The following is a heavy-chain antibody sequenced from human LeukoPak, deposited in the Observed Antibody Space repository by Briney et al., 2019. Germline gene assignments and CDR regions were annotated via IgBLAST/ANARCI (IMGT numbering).Heavy chain of an antibody. J-gene: IGHJ6*03. D-gene: IGHD2-8*01. V-gene: IGHV3-21*01. CDR2: ISSSSSYI. Sequence: GGSLRLSCAASGFTFSSYSMNWVRQAPGEGLEWVSSISSSSSYIYYADSVKGRFTISRDNAKNSLYLQMNSLRAEDTAVYYCARVGDIVLMYYYYMDVWGKGTTVTVSS. CDR1: GFTFSSYS. CDR3: ARVGDIVLMYYYYMDV.